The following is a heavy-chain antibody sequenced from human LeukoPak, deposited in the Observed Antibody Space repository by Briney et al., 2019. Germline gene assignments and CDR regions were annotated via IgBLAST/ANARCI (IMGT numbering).Heavy chain of an antibody. J-gene: IGHJ4*02. D-gene: IGHD3-10*01. V-gene: IGHV3-48*02. CDR2: ISTSSSTI. CDR1: GFTFSGYS. Sequence: PAGSLRLSCAASGFTFSGYSMIWVRQGPGKGLDWVSYISTSSSTIYYADSVKGRFTISRDNAKNSLYLQVNSLRDEDTAVYYCARGRTYGSGSYWAFDYWGQGTLVTVSS. CDR3: ARGRTYGSGSYWAFDY.